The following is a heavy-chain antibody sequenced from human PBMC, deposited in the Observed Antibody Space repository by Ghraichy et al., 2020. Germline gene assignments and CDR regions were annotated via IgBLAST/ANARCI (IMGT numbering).Heavy chain of an antibody. Sequence: GESLNISCAASGFTFSSYAMSWVRQAPGKGLEWVSAISGRGGRTYYADSVKGRLTISRDNSKNTLCLQMNSLRAEDTAVYYCAKDLGSGWYGWDFDYWGQGTLVTVSS. V-gene: IGHV3-23*01. J-gene: IGHJ4*02. CDR2: ISGRGGRT. D-gene: IGHD6-19*01. CDR1: GFTFSSYA. CDR3: AKDLGSGWYGWDFDY.